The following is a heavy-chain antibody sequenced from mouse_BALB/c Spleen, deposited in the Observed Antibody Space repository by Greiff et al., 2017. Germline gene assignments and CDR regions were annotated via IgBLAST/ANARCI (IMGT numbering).Heavy chain of an antibody. CDR1: GYTFTDYN. CDR2: IYPYNGGT. CDR3: ARDYGSSGYFDV. D-gene: IGHD1-1*01. J-gene: IGHJ1*01. V-gene: IGHV1S29*02. Sequence: EVQLQQSGPELVKPGASVKISCKASGYTFTDYNMHWVKQSHGKSLEWIGYIYPYNGGTGYNQKFKSKATLTVDNSSSTAYMELRSLTSEDSAVYYCARDYGSSGYFDVWGAGTTVTVSS.